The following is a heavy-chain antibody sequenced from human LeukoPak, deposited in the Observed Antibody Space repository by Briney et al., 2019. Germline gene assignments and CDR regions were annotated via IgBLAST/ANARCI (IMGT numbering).Heavy chain of an antibody. J-gene: IGHJ4*02. Sequence: GRSLRLSCAASGFTFSGSAMHWVRQASGKGLEWVGRIRSRANSYATAYAASVKGRFTISRDDSKNTAYLQMNSLKTEDTAVYYCTRHVDTAMDYWGQGTLVTVSS. V-gene: IGHV3-73*01. CDR2: IRSRANSYAT. D-gene: IGHD5-18*01. CDR3: TRHVDTAMDY. CDR1: GFTFSGSA.